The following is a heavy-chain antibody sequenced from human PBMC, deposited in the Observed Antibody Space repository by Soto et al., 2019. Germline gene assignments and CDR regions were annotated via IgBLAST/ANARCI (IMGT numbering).Heavy chain of an antibody. Sequence: SETLSLTCAVYGGSFSGYYWSWIRQPPGKGLEWIGEINHSGSTNYNPSLKSRVTISVDTSKNQFSLKLSSVTAADTAVYYCARGHIYYYYSSGDYRAPRLTHYWGQGTLV. CDR2: INHSGST. CDR1: GGSFSGYY. CDR3: ARGHIYYYYSSGDYRAPRLTHY. V-gene: IGHV4-34*01. J-gene: IGHJ4*02. D-gene: IGHD3-22*01.